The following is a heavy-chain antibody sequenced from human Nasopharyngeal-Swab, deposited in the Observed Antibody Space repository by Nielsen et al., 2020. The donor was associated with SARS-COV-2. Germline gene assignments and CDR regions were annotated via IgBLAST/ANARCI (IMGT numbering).Heavy chain of an antibody. V-gene: IGHV7-4-1*01. D-gene: IGHD2/OR15-2a*01. CDR3: ARDTWDV. CDR1: GYTFSKYA. J-gene: IGHJ6*02. Sequence: ASVKVSCKASGYTFSKYAINWVRQAPGQGLEWMGWINTNAGTATYVQGFTGRFVFSLDTSVRTAYLQIDSLRTEDSAVFYCARDTWDVWGQGTTVTVSS. CDR2: INTNAGTA.